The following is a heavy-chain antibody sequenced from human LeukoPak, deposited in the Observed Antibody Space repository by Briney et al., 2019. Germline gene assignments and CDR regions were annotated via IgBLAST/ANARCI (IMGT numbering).Heavy chain of an antibody. CDR1: GGSISSSSYY. CDR3: ARPGYSSSPRYYYYYGMDV. CDR2: IYYSGST. D-gene: IGHD6-13*01. V-gene: IGHV4-39*01. Sequence: SETLSLTCSVSGGSISSSSYYWGWIRQPPGKGLEWIGSIYYSGSTYYNPSLKSRVTISVDTSKNQFSLKLSSVTAADTAVYYCARPGYSSSPRYYYYYGMDVWGQGTTVTVSS. J-gene: IGHJ6*02.